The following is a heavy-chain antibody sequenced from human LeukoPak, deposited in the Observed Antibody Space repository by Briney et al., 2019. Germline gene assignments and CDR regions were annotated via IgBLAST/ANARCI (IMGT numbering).Heavy chain of an antibody. V-gene: IGHV1-8*01. CDR1: GYTFTSYD. J-gene: IGHJ5*02. D-gene: IGHD3-22*01. CDR3: ARGLYYYDSSGYYYAHWFDP. Sequence: ASVKVSCKASGYTFTSYDINLVRQATGQGLEWMGWMNPNSGNTGYAQKFQGRVTMTRNTSISTAYMELSSLRSEDTAVYYCARGLYYYDSSGYYYAHWFDPWGQGTLVTVSS. CDR2: MNPNSGNT.